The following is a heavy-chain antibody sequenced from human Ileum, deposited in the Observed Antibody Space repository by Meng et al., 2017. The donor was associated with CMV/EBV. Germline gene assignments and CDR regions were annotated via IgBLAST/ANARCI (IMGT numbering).Heavy chain of an antibody. Sequence: SETLSLTCTVSGGSIISYYWSCIRQPPGKGLEWIGYIYYSGSTNYNPALKSRVTISVDTSKNQFTLKLSSVTAADTAVYYCAGGPGSRHYFDYWGQGTLVTVSS. V-gene: IGHV4-59*01. CDR1: GGSIISYY. CDR2: IYYSGST. J-gene: IGHJ4*02. CDR3: AGGPGSRHYFDY. D-gene: IGHD1-14*01.